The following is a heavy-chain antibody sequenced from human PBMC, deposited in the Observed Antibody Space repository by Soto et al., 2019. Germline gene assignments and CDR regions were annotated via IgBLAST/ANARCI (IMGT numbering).Heavy chain of an antibody. CDR2: ISAYNGNT. J-gene: IGHJ5*02. D-gene: IGHD6-13*01. CDR3: ARDSGIAAAGTTDNWFDP. V-gene: IGHV1-18*04. CDR1: GYTFTSYG. Sequence: ASVKVSCKASGYTFTSYGISWVRQAPGQGLEWMGWISAYNGNTNYAQKLQGRVTMTTDTSTSTAYMELRSLRSDDTAVYYCARDSGIAAAGTTDNWFDPWGQGTLVTVPQ.